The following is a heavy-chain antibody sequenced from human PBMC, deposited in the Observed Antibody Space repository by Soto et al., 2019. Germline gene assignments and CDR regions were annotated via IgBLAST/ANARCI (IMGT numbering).Heavy chain of an antibody. D-gene: IGHD4-17*01. V-gene: IGHV3-23*01. CDR3: VKDRAVTTLQFDS. CDR2: ISGSGGTT. CDR1: GFTFSTYA. Sequence: GGSLRLSCAASGFTFSTYAMTWVRQAPGKGLEWVSVISGSGGTTYYADSVKGRFTISRDNFKNMLYLQMNSLRAEDTAVYYCVKDRAVTTLQFDSWGQGTLVTVSS. J-gene: IGHJ4*02.